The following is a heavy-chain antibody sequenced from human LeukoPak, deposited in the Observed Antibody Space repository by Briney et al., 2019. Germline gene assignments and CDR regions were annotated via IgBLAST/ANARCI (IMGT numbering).Heavy chain of an antibody. CDR1: GITFRSHG. CDR2: ISYDGSHK. J-gene: IGHJ5*02. CDR3: AKGARGDTVTSIVGLNWFDP. D-gene: IGHD4-17*01. Sequence: PGGSLRLSCAASGITFRSHGMHWVRQAPGNRLDRVAVISYDGSHKYYADSVKGRFSISRDNSKNTLYLQMNSLRADDTAVYYCAKGARGDTVTSIVGLNWFDPWGQGTLVTVSS. V-gene: IGHV3-30*18.